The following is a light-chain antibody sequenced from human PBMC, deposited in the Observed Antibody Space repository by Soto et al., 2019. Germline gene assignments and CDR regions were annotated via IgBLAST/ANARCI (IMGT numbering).Light chain of an antibody. CDR3: TAWGGSLDGRV. CDR1: GSNIGTNT. V-gene: IGLV1-44*01. Sequence: QPVLTQPPSASGTPGQRVTISCSGSGSNIGTNTVNWYQQLPGTAPKLLIYRTDQRPAGIPDRFSGSKSGTSASLDISGLQSDDEADYYCTAWGGSLDGRVFGGGTKLTVL. CDR2: RTD. J-gene: IGLJ3*02.